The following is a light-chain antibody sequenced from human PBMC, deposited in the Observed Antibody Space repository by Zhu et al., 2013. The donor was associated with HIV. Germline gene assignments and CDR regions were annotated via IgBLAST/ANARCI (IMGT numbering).Light chain of an antibody. J-gene: IGKJ1*01. CDR1: QSVSGS. CDR2: DTS. Sequence: DIVLTQSPATLSLSPGERVTLSCKASQSVSGSLAWYQQKPGQAPRLLIYDTSSRATGIPARVSGSGSGTDFTLTISSLEPEDFAVYYCQQYNNWPPTFGQGTKVEIK. CDR3: QQYNNWPPT. V-gene: IGKV3-11*01.